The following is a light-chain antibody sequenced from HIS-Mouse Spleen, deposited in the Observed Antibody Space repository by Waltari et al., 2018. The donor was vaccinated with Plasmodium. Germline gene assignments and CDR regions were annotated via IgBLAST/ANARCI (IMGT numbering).Light chain of an antibody. CDR3: SSYAGSNNLV. V-gene: IGLV2-8*01. Sequence: QSALTQPPSASGSPGQSVTISCTGTSSDVGGYNYVSWYQQHPGKAPKLMIYEVSKRPSGVPDRFSGSKSGNTAPLTVSVRQAEDEADYYCSSYAGSNNLVFGGGTKLTVL. J-gene: IGLJ2*01. CDR1: SSDVGGYNY. CDR2: EVS.